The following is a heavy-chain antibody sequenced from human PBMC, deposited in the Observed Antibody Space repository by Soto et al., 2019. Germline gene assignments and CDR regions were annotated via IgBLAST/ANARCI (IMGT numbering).Heavy chain of an antibody. J-gene: IGHJ4*02. V-gene: IGHV1-46*01. CDR3: ARHQAGDGLYNCGAYFYFDY. CDR2: INPSDNST. Sequence: GASVKVSCKASGYTFTNYYMHWVRQAPGQGLEWMGIINPSDNSTSYAQKFQGRVTMTRDTSTSTVYMELSSLKSEDTAVYYCARHQAGDGLYNCGAYFYFDYWGEGTLVTVSS. D-gene: IGHD2-21*01. CDR1: GYTFTNYY.